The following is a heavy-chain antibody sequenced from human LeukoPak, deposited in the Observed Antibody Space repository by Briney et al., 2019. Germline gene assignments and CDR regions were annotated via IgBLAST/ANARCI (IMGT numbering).Heavy chain of an antibody. Sequence: GGSLRLSCAASGFTYSTYWMHWVRQAPGKGLVWVSRINGDATSTSYADSVKGRFTISRDNAKDTLFLQMNSLRAGDTAVYYCARDVGDSFDYWGQGALVTVSS. CDR3: ARDVGDSFDY. CDR1: GFTYSTYW. V-gene: IGHV3-74*01. J-gene: IGHJ4*02. D-gene: IGHD1-26*01. CDR2: INGDATST.